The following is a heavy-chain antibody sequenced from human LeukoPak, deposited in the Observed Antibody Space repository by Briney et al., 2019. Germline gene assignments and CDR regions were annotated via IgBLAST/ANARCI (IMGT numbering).Heavy chain of an antibody. CDR3: ARASYGWFDY. CDR1: GGTFSSYA. CDR2: IIPIFGTA. Sequence: SVKVSCKAFGGTFSSYATSWVRQAPGQGLGWMGGIIPIFGTANYAQKFQGRVTITTDESTSTAYMELSSLRSEDTAVYYCARASYGWFDYWGQGTLVTVSS. J-gene: IGHJ4*02. V-gene: IGHV1-69*05. D-gene: IGHD5-18*01.